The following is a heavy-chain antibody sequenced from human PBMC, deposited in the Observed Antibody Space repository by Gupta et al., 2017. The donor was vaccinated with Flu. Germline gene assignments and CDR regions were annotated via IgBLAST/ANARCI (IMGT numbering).Heavy chain of an antibody. CDR1: GFRFSTYS. Sequence: EVQLVESGGGLVKPGGSLRLSCAGSGFRFSTYSMNWVRRAPWKGLEWVSSISSTSHYIYYADSVKGRFTISRDSARNSLYLQMNSLRAEDTAVYYCARNYYDSSDYRNYYYYGMDVWGQGTTVTVSS. V-gene: IGHV3-21*01. J-gene: IGHJ6*02. D-gene: IGHD3-22*01. CDR2: ISSTSHYI. CDR3: ARNYYDSSDYRNYYYYGMDV.